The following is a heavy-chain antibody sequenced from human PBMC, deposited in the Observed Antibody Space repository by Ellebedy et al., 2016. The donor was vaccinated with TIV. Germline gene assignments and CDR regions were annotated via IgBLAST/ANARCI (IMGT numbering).Heavy chain of an antibody. Sequence: GESLKISXSASGFTFDDYGMSWVRQAPGNGLEWVSNIKGNGDSIGYADSVKGRFTISRDYAKNSLYLQMDSLRAEDTAFYYCVRVSLRPRWYLDYWGQGTLVTVSS. CDR2: IKGNGDSI. J-gene: IGHJ4*02. D-gene: IGHD3-16*01. V-gene: IGHV3-20*04. CDR3: VRVSLRPRWYLDY. CDR1: GFTFDDYG.